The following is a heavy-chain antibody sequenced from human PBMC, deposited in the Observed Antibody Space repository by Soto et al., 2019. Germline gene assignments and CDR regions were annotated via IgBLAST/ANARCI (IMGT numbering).Heavy chain of an antibody. CDR3: GRDDSGFSGYMDV. V-gene: IGHV3-9*01. CDR2: ITWHSDGM. Sequence: EVQLVESGGGLVQPGRSLRLSCIASGFNFNDYGMHWVRQAPGKGLEWVSCITWHSDGMGYADSVKGRFTISRDNAKNSLYLQMNTVRDEDTAYYYCGRDDSGFSGYMDVCGKGTAVTVS. J-gene: IGHJ6*03. CDR1: GFNFNDYG. D-gene: IGHD3-10*01.